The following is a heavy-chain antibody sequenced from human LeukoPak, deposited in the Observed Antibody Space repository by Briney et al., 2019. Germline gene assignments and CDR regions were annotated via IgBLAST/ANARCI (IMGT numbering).Heavy chain of an antibody. CDR2: IIPIFGTA. CDR3: ARERLEADGSYAFDI. CDR1: GGTFSSYA. V-gene: IGHV1-69*05. J-gene: IGHJ3*02. D-gene: IGHD3-10*01. Sequence: WASVKVSCKASGGTFSSYAISWVRQAPGQGLEWMGGIIPIFGTANYAQKFQGRVTITTDESTSTAYMELSSLRSEDTAVYYCARERLEADGSYAFDIWGQGTMVTVSS.